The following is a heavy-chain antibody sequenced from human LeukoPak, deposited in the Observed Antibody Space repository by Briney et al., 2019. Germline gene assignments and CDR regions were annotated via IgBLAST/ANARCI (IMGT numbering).Heavy chain of an antibody. D-gene: IGHD5-12*01. J-gene: IGHJ4*02. CDR2: IRYDGSNK. CDR1: GLTFISYI. Sequence: PGGSLRGSSASRGLTFISYILLSIRQAPGKGLEWVAFIRYDGSNKYYADSVKGRFTISRDNSKNTLYLQMNSLRAEDTAVYYCAKDLGYSGYEVDYFDYWGQGTLVTVSS. V-gene: IGHV3-30*02. CDR3: AKDLGYSGYEVDYFDY.